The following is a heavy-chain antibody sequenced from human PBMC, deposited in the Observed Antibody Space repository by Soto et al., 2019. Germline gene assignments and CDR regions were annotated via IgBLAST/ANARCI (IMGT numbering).Heavy chain of an antibody. V-gene: IGHV1-69*13. J-gene: IGHJ4*02. D-gene: IGHD3-22*01. Sequence: GASVKVSCKASGGTFSSYAISWVRQAPGQGLEWMGGIIPIFGTANYAQKFQGRVTITADESTSTAYMELSSLRSEDTAVYYCARGSHPVTRSSGYYYLDYWGQGTLVTVSS. CDR1: GGTFSSYA. CDR2: IIPIFGTA. CDR3: ARGSHPVTRSSGYYYLDY.